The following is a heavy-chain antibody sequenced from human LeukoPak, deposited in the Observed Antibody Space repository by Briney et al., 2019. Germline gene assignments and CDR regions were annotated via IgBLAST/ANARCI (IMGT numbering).Heavy chain of an antibody. V-gene: IGHV1-69*05. CDR3: GAAYRKPGSCLYYFDY. J-gene: IGHJ4*02. CDR2: IIPTFGTP. D-gene: IGHD2-15*01. Sequence: GASVKVSCKASGGTFSSHTVTWVRQAPGQGLRWMGGIIPTFGTPNYAQEFQGRLPIATDESTNTAYMELTALTSEDTAVYFCGAAYRKPGSCLYYFDYWGQGTLVTVSS. CDR1: GGTFSSHT.